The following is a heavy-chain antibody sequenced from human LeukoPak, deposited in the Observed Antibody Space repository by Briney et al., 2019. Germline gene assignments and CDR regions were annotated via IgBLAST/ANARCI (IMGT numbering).Heavy chain of an antibody. Sequence: SETLSLTCAVYGGSFSGYYWSWIRQPPGKGLEWIGEINHSGSTNYNPSLKSRVTISVDTSKNQFSLKLSSVTAAGTAVYYCARTVARYCSGGSCYSYYYYYYYMDVWGKGTTVTVSS. CDR1: GGSFSGYY. CDR3: ARTVARYCSGGSCYSYYYYYYYMDV. D-gene: IGHD2-15*01. J-gene: IGHJ6*03. V-gene: IGHV4-34*01. CDR2: INHSGST.